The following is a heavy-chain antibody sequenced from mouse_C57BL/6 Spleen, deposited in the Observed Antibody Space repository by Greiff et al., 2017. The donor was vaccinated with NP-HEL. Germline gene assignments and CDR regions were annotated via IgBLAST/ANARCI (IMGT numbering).Heavy chain of an antibody. CDR1: GYTFTDYY. CDR3: ASGMENRIYDGYYDY. CDR2: INPNNGGT. V-gene: IGHV1-26*01. Sequence: EVQLQQSGPELVKPGASVKISCKASGYTFTDYYMNWVKQSHGKSLEWIGDINPNNGGTSYNQKFKGKATLTVDKSSSTAYMKRLSLTAEDSAVDYCASGMENRIYDGYYDYWGQGTTLTVSA. J-gene: IGHJ2*01. D-gene: IGHD2-3*01.